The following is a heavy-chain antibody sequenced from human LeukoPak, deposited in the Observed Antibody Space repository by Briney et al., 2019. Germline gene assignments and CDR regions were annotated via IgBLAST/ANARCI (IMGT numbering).Heavy chain of an antibody. CDR3: VRGPLNDCSSTSCYWGYFDY. V-gene: IGHV4-34*01. J-gene: IGHJ4*02. Sequence: PSETLSLTCAVYGGSFSGYYWSWIRQPPGKGLEWIGEINHSGSTNYNPSLKSRVTISVDTSKNQFSLKLSSVTAADTAVYYCVRGPLNDCSSTSCYWGYFDYWGQGTLVTVSS. D-gene: IGHD2-2*01. CDR2: INHSGST. CDR1: GGSFSGYY.